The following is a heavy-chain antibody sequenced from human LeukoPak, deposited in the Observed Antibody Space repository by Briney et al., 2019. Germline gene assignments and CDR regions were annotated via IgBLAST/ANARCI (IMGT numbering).Heavy chain of an antibody. CDR1: GYTFSSND. V-gene: IGHV1-8*01. CDR2: MNPNSGNT. CDR3: ARLETGSRGFDY. D-gene: IGHD3-10*01. J-gene: IGHJ4*02. Sequence: ASVKVSCKASGYTFSSNDINWVRQATGQGLEWMGWMNPNSGNTGYAQKFQGRVTMTRNTSISTAYMELSSLRSEDTVVYYCARLETGSRGFDYWGQGTLVTVSS.